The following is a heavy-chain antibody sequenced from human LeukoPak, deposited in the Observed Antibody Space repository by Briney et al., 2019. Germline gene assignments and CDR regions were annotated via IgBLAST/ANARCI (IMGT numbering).Heavy chain of an antibody. J-gene: IGHJ4*02. D-gene: IGHD5-18*01. V-gene: IGHV2-5*01. CDR2: VYWNDDK. CDR3: AHRPGPSSGYSYGFDY. Sequence: SGPTLVNPTQTLTLTCTFSGFSLSTSGVGVGWIRQPPGKALEWLALVYWNDDKRYSPSLKSRLTITKDTSKNQVVLTMTNMDPVDTATYYCAHRPGPSSGYSYGFDYWGQGTLVTVSS. CDR1: GFSLSTSGVG.